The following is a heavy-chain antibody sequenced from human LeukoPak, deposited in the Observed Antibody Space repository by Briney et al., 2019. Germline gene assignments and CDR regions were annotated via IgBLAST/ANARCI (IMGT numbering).Heavy chain of an antibody. CDR1: GFTFSSFW. J-gene: IGHJ4*02. V-gene: IGHV3-7*04. Sequence: PGGSLRLSCVGSGFTFSSFWMNWVRQVPGKGLELLANIKEDGSVTTHVESVKGRFTISRGNAENVLYLQMNSLRVEDTGIYYCARGRPTPGTDYWGQGILVTVSS. CDR3: ARGRPTPGTDY. D-gene: IGHD6-13*01. CDR2: IKEDGSVT.